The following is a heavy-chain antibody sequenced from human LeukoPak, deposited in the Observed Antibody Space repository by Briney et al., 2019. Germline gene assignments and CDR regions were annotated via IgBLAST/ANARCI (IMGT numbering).Heavy chain of an antibody. CDR1: EFTFSSYG. D-gene: IGHD3-10*01. V-gene: IGHV3-30*02. Sequence: GGSLGLSCAASEFTFSSYGMHWVRQAPGKGLEWVAFIRYDASNTYYADSVRGRFTISRDNSKNTLYLQMNSLRAEDTAVYYCARDGNYRVADDIWGQGTMVTVSS. CDR3: ARDGNYRVADDI. CDR2: IRYDASNT. J-gene: IGHJ3*02.